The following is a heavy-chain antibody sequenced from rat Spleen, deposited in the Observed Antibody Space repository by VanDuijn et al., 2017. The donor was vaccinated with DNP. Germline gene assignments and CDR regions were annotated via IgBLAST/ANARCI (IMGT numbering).Heavy chain of an antibody. D-gene: IGHD1-11*01. Sequence: EVLVVDSGGGLVQPGGSLRLSCAASGFTFSDYYMSWVRQAPTKGLEWVAYISYDGGITSYGDSVKGRFTISRDNAKSTLYLQMNSLRSEDMATYYCTTGFDYGGYRDNWFAYWGQGTLVTVSS. V-gene: IGHV5-20*01. CDR2: ISYDGGIT. CDR1: GFTFSDYY. J-gene: IGHJ3*01. CDR3: TTGFDYGGYRDNWFAY.